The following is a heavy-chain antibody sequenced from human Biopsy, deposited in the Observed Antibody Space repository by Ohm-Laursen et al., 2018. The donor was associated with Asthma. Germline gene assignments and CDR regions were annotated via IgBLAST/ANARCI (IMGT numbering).Heavy chain of an antibody. CDR1: GGSITSSSYY. Sequence: GTLSLTCTVSGGSITSSSYYWGWIRQPPGKGMEWIGSMYHSGSPYYHPSLKSRATLSVDTSKNQLSLKMSFVTAADTAVYFCVRHQYSSSWSTFDYWDQGALVTVSS. V-gene: IGHV4-39*01. J-gene: IGHJ4*02. D-gene: IGHD3-22*01. CDR3: VRHQYSSSWSTFDY. CDR2: MYHSGSP.